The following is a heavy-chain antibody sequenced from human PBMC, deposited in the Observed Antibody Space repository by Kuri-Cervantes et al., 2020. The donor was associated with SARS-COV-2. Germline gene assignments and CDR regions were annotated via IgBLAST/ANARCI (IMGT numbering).Heavy chain of an antibody. V-gene: IGHV3-21*01. Sequence: LSLTCAASGFTFSSYSMNWVRQAPGKGLEWVSSISSSSSYIYYADSVKGRFTTSRDNAKNSLYLQMNSLRAEDTAVYYCARDNLWLDYYYMDVWGKGTTVTVSS. CDR2: ISSSSSYI. J-gene: IGHJ6*03. CDR1: GFTFSSYS. CDR3: ARDNLWLDYYYMDV. D-gene: IGHD2-21*01.